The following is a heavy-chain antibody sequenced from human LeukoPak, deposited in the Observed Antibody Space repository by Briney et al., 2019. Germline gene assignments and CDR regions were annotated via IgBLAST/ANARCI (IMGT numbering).Heavy chain of an antibody. CDR2: INHSEST. Sequence: SETLSLTCAVYGGSFSGYYWSWIRQPPGKGLEWIGEINHSESTNYNPSLKSRVTISVDTSKNQFSLKLSSVTAADTAVYYCARHVVAAAYDYWGQGTLVTVSS. D-gene: IGHD6-13*01. CDR3: ARHVVAAAYDY. J-gene: IGHJ4*02. CDR1: GGSFSGYY. V-gene: IGHV4-34*01.